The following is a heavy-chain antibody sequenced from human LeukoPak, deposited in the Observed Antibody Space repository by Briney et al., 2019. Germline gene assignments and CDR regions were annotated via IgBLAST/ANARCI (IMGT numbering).Heavy chain of an antibody. Sequence: SETLSLTCTDSGGSISSSSYYWGWIRQLPGKGLEWIGSIYYSGSTYYNPSLKSRVTISVDTSKNQFSLKLSSVTAADTAVYYCARDASLTEFDYWGQGTLVTVSS. D-gene: IGHD1-14*01. V-gene: IGHV4-39*07. J-gene: IGHJ4*02. CDR3: ARDASLTEFDY. CDR2: IYYSGST. CDR1: GGSISSSSYY.